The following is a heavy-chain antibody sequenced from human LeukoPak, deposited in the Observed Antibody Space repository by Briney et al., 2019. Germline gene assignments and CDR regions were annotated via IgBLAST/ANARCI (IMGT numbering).Heavy chain of an antibody. CDR1: GYTFTINH. J-gene: IGHJ4*02. CDR2: MSPNSGIT. V-gene: IGHV1-8*02. Sequence: ASVKVSCKASGYTFTINHIHWVRQATGQGLEWMGWMSPNSGITGYAQKFQGRVTMTRNTAISTAYMELSSLRSEDTAVYYCVRTPPNWGADYWGQGTLVTVSS. D-gene: IGHD7-27*01. CDR3: VRTPPNWGADY.